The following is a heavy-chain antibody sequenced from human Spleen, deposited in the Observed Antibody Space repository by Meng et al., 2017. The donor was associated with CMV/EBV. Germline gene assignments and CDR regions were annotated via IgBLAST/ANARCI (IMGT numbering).Heavy chain of an antibody. CDR2: ISDYNGNT. D-gene: IGHD2-2*01. CDR3: ARGGMMWRSGIVVEPAAAFDF. V-gene: IGHV1-18*01. Sequence: NYGVSWVRPAPGQGLEFMGWISDYNGNTNYAQNLQGRVTMTTDSSTSTAYMELRGLRSDDTAVYYCARGGMMWRSGIVVEPAAAFDFWGQGTLVTVSS. J-gene: IGHJ4*02. CDR1: NYG.